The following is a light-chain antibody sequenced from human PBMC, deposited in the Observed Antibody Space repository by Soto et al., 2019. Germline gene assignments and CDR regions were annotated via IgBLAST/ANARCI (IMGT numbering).Light chain of an antibody. V-gene: IGKV3-20*01. Sequence: EIVMTQSPATLSVSPGERATLSCRASQSVSINLAWYRHKPGQAPRLLIYSASRRATGIPDRFTGSGSGTDFTLTINRVEPEDFAVYFCQQYAGSPRTFGQGTKVDIK. CDR1: QSVSIN. J-gene: IGKJ1*01. CDR2: SAS. CDR3: QQYAGSPRT.